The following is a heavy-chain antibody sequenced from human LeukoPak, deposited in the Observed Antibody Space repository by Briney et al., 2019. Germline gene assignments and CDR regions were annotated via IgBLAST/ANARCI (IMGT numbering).Heavy chain of an antibody. V-gene: IGHV4-34*01. Sequence: PSETLSLTCAVYGGSFSGYYWSWIRQPPGKGLEWIGEINHSGSTNYNPSLKSRVTISVDTSKNQFSLKLSSVTAADTAVYYCARGNTWFGYYFDYWGQGTLVTVSP. CDR3: ARGNTWFGYYFDY. J-gene: IGHJ4*02. CDR2: INHSGST. CDR1: GGSFSGYY. D-gene: IGHD3-10*01.